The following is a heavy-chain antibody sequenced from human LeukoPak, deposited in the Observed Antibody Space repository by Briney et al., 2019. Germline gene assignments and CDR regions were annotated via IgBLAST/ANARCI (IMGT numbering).Heavy chain of an antibody. V-gene: IGHV5-51*01. J-gene: IGHJ4*02. CDR2: IYPGDSDT. D-gene: IGHD6-6*01. CDR3: ARSPRSDYFDY. CDR1: GYSFTNYW. Sequence: GESLKISCKGSGYSFTNYWIGWVRQMPGRGLEWMGIIYPGDSDTRYSPSFQGQVTISADKSISTAYLQWSSPKASDTAMYYCARSPRSDYFDYWGQGALVTVSS.